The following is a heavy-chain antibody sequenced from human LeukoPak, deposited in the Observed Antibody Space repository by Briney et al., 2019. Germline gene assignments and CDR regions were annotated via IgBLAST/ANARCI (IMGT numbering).Heavy chain of an antibody. CDR3: ARRRNWNDVLDS. CDR2: INHGGDT. J-gene: IGHJ4*02. CDR1: GGSFSGFS. Sequence: SETLSLTCAVYGGSFSGFSWSWIRQSPGKGLEWIGQINHGGDTNCNPSLKSRVTISVDTSKNQSSLKLSSVTAADTAVYYCARRRNWNDVLDSWGQGTLVTVSS. V-gene: IGHV4-34*01. D-gene: IGHD1-1*01.